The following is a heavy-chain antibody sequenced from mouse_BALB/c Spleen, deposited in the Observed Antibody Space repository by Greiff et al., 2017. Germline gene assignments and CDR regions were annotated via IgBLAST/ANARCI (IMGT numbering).Heavy chain of an antibody. V-gene: IGHV1-82*01. D-gene: IGHD2-4*01. CDR3: ARYDSSYAIDC. CDR2: IYPGDGDT. CDR1: GYAFSSSW. Sequence: VQLQQSGPELVKPGASVKISCKASGYAFSSSWMNWVKQRPGQGLEWIGRIYPGDGDTNYNGKFKGKATLTADKSSSTAYMQLSSLTSVDSAVYFCARYDSSYAIDCWGQGASGTVSS. J-gene: IGHJ4*01.